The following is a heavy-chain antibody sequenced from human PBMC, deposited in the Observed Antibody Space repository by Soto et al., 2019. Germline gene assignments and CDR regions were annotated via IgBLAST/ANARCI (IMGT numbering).Heavy chain of an antibody. CDR2: IRSKANSYAT. D-gene: IGHD6-19*01. Sequence: PGGSLRLSCAASGFTFSGSAMHWVRQASGKGLEWVGRIRSKANSYATAYAASVKDRFTISRDDSKNTAYLQMNSPKTEDTAVYYCTRDGSGPTVDFDYWGQGTLVTVSS. CDR1: GFTFSGSA. CDR3: TRDGSGPTVDFDY. V-gene: IGHV3-73*01. J-gene: IGHJ4*02.